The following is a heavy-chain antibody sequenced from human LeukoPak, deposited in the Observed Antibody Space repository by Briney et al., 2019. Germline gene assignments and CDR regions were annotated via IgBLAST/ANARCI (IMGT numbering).Heavy chain of an antibody. J-gene: IGHJ5*02. Sequence: SETLSLTCTVSGGSISSSSYYWGWIRQPPGKGLEWIGSIYYSGSTYYNPSLKSRVTISVDTSKNQFSLKLSSVTAADTAVYYCARQDRALNWFDPWGQGTLVTVSS. CDR2: IYYSGST. D-gene: IGHD3-10*01. CDR3: ARQDRALNWFDP. CDR1: GGSISSSSYY. V-gene: IGHV4-39*01.